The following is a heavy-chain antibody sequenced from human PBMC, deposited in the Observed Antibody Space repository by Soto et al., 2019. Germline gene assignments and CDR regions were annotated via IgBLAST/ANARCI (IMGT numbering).Heavy chain of an antibody. D-gene: IGHD5-12*01. V-gene: IGHV3-74*01. Sequence: PGGSLRLSCAASGFTFSSYWMHWVRQVPGKGLVWVSRINSDGSSTSYADSVKGRFTISRDNAKNTLFLQMNSLRVDDTAVYYCARGVSVATVTPVGHWGQGNLVTVSS. CDR2: INSDGSST. J-gene: IGHJ4*02. CDR3: ARGVSVATVTPVGH. CDR1: GFTFSSYW.